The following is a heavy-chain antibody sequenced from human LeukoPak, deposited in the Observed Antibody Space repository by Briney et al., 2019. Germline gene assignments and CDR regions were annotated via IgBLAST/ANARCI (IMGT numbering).Heavy chain of an antibody. CDR2: IIPIFGTA. Sequence: ASVKVSCKASGGTFSSYAISWVRQAPGQGLEWMGGIIPIFGTANYAQKFQGRVTITADESTSTAYMELSSLRSEDTAVYYCAYCSTSCYGRLDYWGQGTLVTVSS. D-gene: IGHD2-2*01. CDR1: GGTFSSYA. J-gene: IGHJ4*02. CDR3: AYCSTSCYGRLDY. V-gene: IGHV1-69*13.